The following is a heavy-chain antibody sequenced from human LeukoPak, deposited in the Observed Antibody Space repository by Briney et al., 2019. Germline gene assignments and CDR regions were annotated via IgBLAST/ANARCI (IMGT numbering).Heavy chain of an antibody. Sequence: GGSLRLSCAASGFTFSSYGMHWVRQAPGKGLEGVAVIWYDGSNKYYADSVKGRFTISRDNSKNTLYLQMNSLRAEDTAVYYCARDQNDYGDYVFDYWGQGTLVTVSS. J-gene: IGHJ4*02. CDR3: ARDQNDYGDYVFDY. CDR1: GFTFSSYG. V-gene: IGHV3-33*01. D-gene: IGHD4-17*01. CDR2: IWYDGSNK.